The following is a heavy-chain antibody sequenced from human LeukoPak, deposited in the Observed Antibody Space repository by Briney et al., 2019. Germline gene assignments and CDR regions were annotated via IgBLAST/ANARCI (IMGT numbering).Heavy chain of an antibody. J-gene: IGHJ4*02. CDR1: GYTFSKFG. D-gene: IGHD3/OR15-3a*01. V-gene: IGHV1-69*04. Sequence: ASVKVSCKASGYTFSKFGISWVRQAPGQGLEWMGRIIPILGIANYAQKFQGRVTITADKSTSTAYMELSSLRSEDTAVYYCASGIGRRNYFDYWGQGTLVTVSS. CDR2: IIPILGIA. CDR3: ASGIGRRNYFDY.